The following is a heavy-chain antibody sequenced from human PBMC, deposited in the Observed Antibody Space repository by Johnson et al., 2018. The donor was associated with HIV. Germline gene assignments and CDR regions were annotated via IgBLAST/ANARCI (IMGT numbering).Heavy chain of an antibody. Sequence: VQLVESGGGLVQPGGSLRLSCAASGFTFSSYAMSWVRQAPGKGLEWVSYISSSGSTIYYADSVKGRFTISRDNAKNSLYLQMNSLRAEDTAVYYCARDRGDGYNYDAFDIWGQGTMVTVSS. CDR1: GFTFSSYA. V-gene: IGHV3-48*03. CDR3: ARDRGDGYNYDAFDI. J-gene: IGHJ3*02. D-gene: IGHD5-24*01. CDR2: ISSSGSTI.